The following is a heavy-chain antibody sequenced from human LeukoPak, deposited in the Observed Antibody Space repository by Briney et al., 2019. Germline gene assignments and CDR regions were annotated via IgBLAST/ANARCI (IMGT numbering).Heavy chain of an antibody. CDR2: IHNDDNT. Sequence: QPGGSLRLSCVASGLTVRSNYMSWVRQAPGKGLECVSVIHNDDNTYYADSVRGRYTISRDYSKNTLYLQINSLRAEDTAVYYWARGDTAMGTYWGQGTLVSVSS. J-gene: IGHJ4*02. D-gene: IGHD5-18*01. CDR3: ARGDTAMGTY. V-gene: IGHV3-66*01. CDR1: GLTVRSNY.